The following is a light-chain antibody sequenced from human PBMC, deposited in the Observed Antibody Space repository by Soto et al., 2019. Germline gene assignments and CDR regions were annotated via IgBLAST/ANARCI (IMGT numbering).Light chain of an antibody. V-gene: IGKV1-39*01. CDR2: AAS. CDR3: QQYYKSVLT. CDR1: QSISNF. Sequence: DIQMTQSPSSLSASLGDRVTITCRASQSISNFLNWFQHKPGKAPKVLISAASTLQSGVPSRFSGSVSGKDFTLTISSLQHEDSESYYCQQYYKSVLTLGGGAKADIK. J-gene: IGKJ4*01.